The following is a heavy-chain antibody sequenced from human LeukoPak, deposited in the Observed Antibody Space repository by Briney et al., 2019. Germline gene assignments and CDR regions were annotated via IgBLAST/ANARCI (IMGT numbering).Heavy chain of an antibody. J-gene: IGHJ2*01. Sequence: PSETLSLTCTVSGGSISSGGYYWSWIRQHPGKGLEWIGYIYYSGSTYYNSSLKSRVTISVDTSKNQFSLKLRSVTAADTAVYYCSMRGYMYGNWYFDLWGRGTLVAVSS. CDR3: SMRGYMYGNWYFDL. V-gene: IGHV4-31*03. D-gene: IGHD5-12*01. CDR1: GGSISSGGYY. CDR2: IYYSGST.